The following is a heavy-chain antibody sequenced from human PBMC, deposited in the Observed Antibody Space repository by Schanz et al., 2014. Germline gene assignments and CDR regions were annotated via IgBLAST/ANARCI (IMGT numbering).Heavy chain of an antibody. CDR1: GYSFTTYG. Sequence: QVQLVQSGAEVKKPGASVKVSCKASGYSFTTYGLNWVRQAPGQGLEWMGLINPYDDTIDYAKKFQSRFTMTRDTSTTTVYMELSSLRSDDTAMYYCVTEKRMESGTWAKAFDIWGQGTWVTVSS. J-gene: IGHJ3*02. D-gene: IGHD3-3*01. CDR2: INPYDDTI. V-gene: IGHV1-18*01. CDR3: VTEKRMESGTWAKAFDI.